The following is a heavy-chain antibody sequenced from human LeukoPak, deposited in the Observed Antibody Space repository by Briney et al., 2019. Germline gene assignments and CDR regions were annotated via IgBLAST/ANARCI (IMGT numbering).Heavy chain of an antibody. V-gene: IGHV1-69*13. Sequence: GASVKVSCKASGGTFSSYAISWVRQAPGQGLEWMGGIIPIFGTANYAQKFQGRVTITADESTSTAYMELSSLRSEDTAVYYCARSPRAGDYYYYYGMDVWGQGTTVTVSS. CDR2: IIPIFGTA. CDR3: ARSPRAGDYYYYYGMDV. CDR1: GGTFSSYA. J-gene: IGHJ6*02.